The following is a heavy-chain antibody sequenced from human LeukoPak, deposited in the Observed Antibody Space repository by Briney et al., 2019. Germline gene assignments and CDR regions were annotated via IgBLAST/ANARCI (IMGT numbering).Heavy chain of an antibody. CDR3: AKESSGSYFPFYYYYYYMDV. J-gene: IGHJ6*03. CDR2: ISYGGSNK. CDR1: GFTFSSYG. Sequence: PGGSLRLSCAASGFTFSSYGMHWVRQAPGKGLEWVAVISYGGSNKYYADSVKGRFTISRDNSKNTLYLQMNSLRAEDTAVCYCAKESSGSYFPFYYYYYYMDVWGKGTTVTVSS. D-gene: IGHD1-26*01. V-gene: IGHV3-30*18.